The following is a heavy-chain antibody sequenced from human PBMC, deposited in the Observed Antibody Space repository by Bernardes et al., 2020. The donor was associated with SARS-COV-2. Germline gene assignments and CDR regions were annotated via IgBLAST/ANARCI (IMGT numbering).Heavy chain of an antibody. CDR3: ARDVVGKEDF. D-gene: IGHD6-6*01. Sequence: GGSLRLSCAASGWTFSSFWMHWVRQVPGKGLVWVSRINEDGTIRDYADSVKGRFTISRDNAKNTLFLQMNSLRAEDTAIYYCARDVVGKEDFWGQGTLVTVSS. CDR1: GWTFSSFW. V-gene: IGHV3-74*01. CDR2: INEDGTIR. J-gene: IGHJ4*02.